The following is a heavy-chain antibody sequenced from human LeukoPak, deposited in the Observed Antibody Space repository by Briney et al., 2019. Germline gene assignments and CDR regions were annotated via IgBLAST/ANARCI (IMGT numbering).Heavy chain of an antibody. J-gene: IGHJ6*02. V-gene: IGHV4-31*03. CDR1: GGSISSGGYY. CDR3: ARDAHSSFGTSLDV. CDR2: IYYSGST. Sequence: SETLSLTCTVSGGSISSGGYYWSWIRQHPGKGLEWIGYIYYSGSTYYNPSLKSRVTISVDTSKNQFSLKLSSVTAADTAVYYCARDAHSSFGTSLDVWGQGTTVTVSS. D-gene: IGHD3-10*01.